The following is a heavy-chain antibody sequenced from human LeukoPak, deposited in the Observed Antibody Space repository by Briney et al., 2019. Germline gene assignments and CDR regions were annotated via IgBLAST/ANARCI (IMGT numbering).Heavy chain of an antibody. J-gene: IGHJ5*02. CDR1: GFTFSSYG. CDR3: AREAPLQWFGELGP. Sequence: GGSLRLSCAASGFTFSSYGMSWVRQAPGKGLEWVSAISGSGGSTYYADSVKGRFTISRDNAKNSLYLQMNSLRAEDTAVYYCAREAPLQWFGELGPWGQGTLVTVSS. CDR2: ISGSGGST. V-gene: IGHV3-23*01. D-gene: IGHD3-10*01.